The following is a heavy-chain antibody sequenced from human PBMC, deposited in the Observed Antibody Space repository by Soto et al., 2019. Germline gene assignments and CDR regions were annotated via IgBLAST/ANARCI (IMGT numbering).Heavy chain of an antibody. V-gene: IGHV1-18*01. CDR1: GYTFTSYG. J-gene: IGHJ4*02. Sequence: GASVKVSCKASGYTFTSYGISWVRQAPGQGLEWMGRISACDGNTNYAQKFQGRVTMTRDTSTSTVYMELSSLRSEDTAVYYCARVYCSGGGCYGIDYWGQGTLVTV. CDR2: ISACDGNT. D-gene: IGHD2-15*01. CDR3: ARVYCSGGGCYGIDY.